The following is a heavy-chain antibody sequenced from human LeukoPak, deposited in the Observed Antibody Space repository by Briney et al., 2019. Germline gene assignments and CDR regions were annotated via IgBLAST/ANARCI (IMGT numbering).Heavy chain of an antibody. CDR2: IYNSGST. J-gene: IGHJ4*02. CDR1: GDSFSYFY. D-gene: IGHD6-6*01. CDR3: ARVGEYSSSSAFDY. Sequence: SETPSLTCTVSGDSFSYFYWSWIRQPPGKGLEWIGYIYNSGSTYYNPSLKSRVTISVDTSKNQFSLKLSSVTAADTAVYYCARVGEYSSSSAFDYWGQGTLVTVSS. V-gene: IGHV4-59*08.